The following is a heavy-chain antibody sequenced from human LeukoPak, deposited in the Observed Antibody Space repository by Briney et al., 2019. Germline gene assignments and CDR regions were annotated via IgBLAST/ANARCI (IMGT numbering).Heavy chain of an antibody. Sequence: SETLSLTCAVYGGSFSGYYWSWIRQPPGKGLEWIGEINHSGSTNYNPSLKSRVTISVDTSENQFSLKLSSVTAADTAVYYCASYSGSHSFQHWGQGTLVTVSS. CDR3: ASYSGSHSFQH. J-gene: IGHJ1*01. D-gene: IGHD6-19*01. V-gene: IGHV4-34*01. CDR2: INHSGST. CDR1: GGSFSGYY.